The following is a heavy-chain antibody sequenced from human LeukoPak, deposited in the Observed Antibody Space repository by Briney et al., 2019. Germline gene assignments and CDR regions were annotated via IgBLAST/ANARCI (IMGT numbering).Heavy chain of an antibody. Sequence: ASVNVSCKASGYTFTSYDMHWVRQAPGQRLEWLGSINAGNGNTKYSQKFQGRVTITRDTSASTAYMELSSLKDTAVYYCARVTMVRGVIRAFDIWGQGTMVTVSS. CDR2: INAGNGNT. CDR3: ARVTMVRGVIRAFDI. D-gene: IGHD3-10*01. V-gene: IGHV1-3*01. CDR1: GYTFTSYD. J-gene: IGHJ3*02.